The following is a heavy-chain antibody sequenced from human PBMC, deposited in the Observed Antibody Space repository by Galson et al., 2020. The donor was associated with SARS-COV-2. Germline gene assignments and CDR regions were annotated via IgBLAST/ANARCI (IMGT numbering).Heavy chain of an antibody. CDR3: ARARVITIFGVIITRDAFDI. CDR2: INHSGST. CDR1: GGSFSGFY. D-gene: IGHD3-3*01. Sequence: ETLSLTCAVYGGSFSGFYWSWIRQPPGKGLEWIGEINHSGSTNYNPSLKSRVTISVDTSKKQFSLKLSSVTAADTAVYYCARARVITIFGVIITRDAFDIWGQGAMVTVSS. V-gene: IGHV4-34*01. J-gene: IGHJ3*02.